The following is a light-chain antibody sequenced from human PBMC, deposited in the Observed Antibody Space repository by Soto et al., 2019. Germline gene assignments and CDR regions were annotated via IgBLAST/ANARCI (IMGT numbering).Light chain of an antibody. CDR2: GAS. V-gene: IGKV3-20*01. CDR1: QSVSSSY. J-gene: IGKJ1*01. Sequence: EIVLTQSPGTLSWSPGERATLSCRASQSVSSSYLAWYQQKAGQAPRLLIYGASSRATGIPDKFSGSGSGTDFTLTISRLEPEDFAVYYCQQYGSSPPTFGQGTKVDIK. CDR3: QQYGSSPPT.